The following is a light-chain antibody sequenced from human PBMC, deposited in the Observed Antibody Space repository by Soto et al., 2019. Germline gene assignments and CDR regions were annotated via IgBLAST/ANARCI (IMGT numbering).Light chain of an antibody. CDR2: DVT. CDR1: SSDVGGYNF. V-gene: IGLV2-11*01. CDR3: CSYVGSYSSYV. J-gene: IGLJ1*01. Sequence: QSALTQPRSVSGSPGQSVTISCTGTSSDVGGYNFVSWYQQHPGKAPKFMIYDVTKRPSGVPDRFSGSKSGNTASLTISGLQGEDEAYYYCCSYVGSYSSYVFGTGTKVTVL.